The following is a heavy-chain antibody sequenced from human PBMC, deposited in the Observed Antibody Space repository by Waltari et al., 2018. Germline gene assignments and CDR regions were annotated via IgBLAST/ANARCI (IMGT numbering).Heavy chain of an antibody. J-gene: IGHJ5*02. D-gene: IGHD4-17*01. Sequence: QVQLVESGGGVVQPGRSLTISCAASGFTFSNYAIHWVRQPPGKGLEWVAVISYDANNKYYADSVKGRFSISRDKSKNTLYLQMSSLRTEDTAIYYCARGVPNYGDYGPSWGQGTLVTVSS. CDR2: ISYDANNK. CDR3: ARGVPNYGDYGPS. CDR1: GFTFSNYA. V-gene: IGHV3-30-3*01.